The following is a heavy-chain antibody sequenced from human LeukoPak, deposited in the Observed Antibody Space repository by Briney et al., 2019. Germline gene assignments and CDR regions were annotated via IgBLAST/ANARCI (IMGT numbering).Heavy chain of an antibody. CDR3: ARVGRGDHTWGSYSFDH. D-gene: IGHD3-16*01. CDR2: ISYTGST. Sequence: SETLSLTCTVSGDFSSSFHWSWIRQPPGKGLEWIAYISYTGSTKYNPSLESRVTISIDTSKNQFSLKLNSVTAADTALYYCARVGRGDHTWGSYSFDHWGQGTLVTVPS. J-gene: IGHJ4*02. CDR1: GDFSSSFH. V-gene: IGHV4-59*01.